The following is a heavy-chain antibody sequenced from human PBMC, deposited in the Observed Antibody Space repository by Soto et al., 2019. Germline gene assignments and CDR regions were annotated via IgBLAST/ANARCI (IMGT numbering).Heavy chain of an antibody. CDR3: ARDKDWAFDS. V-gene: IGHV3-48*03. CDR1: VFTFSSYS. J-gene: IGHJ4*02. CDR2: IFASGTTI. D-gene: IGHD3-9*01. Sequence: GGSLRLSCVASVFTFSSYSMVWVRQAPGKGLEWVSYIFASGTTIYYADSVKGRFTVSRENAQNSLSLLINNLRAEDTAVYYCARDKDWAFDSWGQGTLVTVSS.